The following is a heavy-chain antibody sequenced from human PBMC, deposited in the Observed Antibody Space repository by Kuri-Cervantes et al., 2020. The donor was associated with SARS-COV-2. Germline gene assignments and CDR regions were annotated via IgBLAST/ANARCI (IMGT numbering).Heavy chain of an antibody. CDR1: GFTFSSYG. Sequence: GGSLRLSCAASGFTFSSYGMHWVRQAPGKGLEWVAFIRYDRSNKYYADSVKGRFTISRDNSKNTLYLQMNSLRAEDTAVYYCARETSGYEYYFDYWGQGTLVTVSS. CDR2: IRYDRSNK. D-gene: IGHD5-12*01. V-gene: IGHV3-30*02. J-gene: IGHJ4*02. CDR3: ARETSGYEYYFDY.